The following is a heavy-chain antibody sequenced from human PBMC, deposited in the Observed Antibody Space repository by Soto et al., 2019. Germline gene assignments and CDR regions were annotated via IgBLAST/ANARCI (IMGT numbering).Heavy chain of an antibody. V-gene: IGHV3-9*01. CDR1: GFSFEAYA. J-gene: IGHJ2*01. D-gene: IGHD1-26*01. Sequence: EVQLVESGGGLEQPGRSLRLSCAASGFSFEAYAMHWVRQVPGKGLEWVSGLSWNSGNIGYADSVKGRFTISRDNAKNSLYLQMNRLGVEDTALYYCAKAPQWAGYWYFDLWGRGTLVTVSS. CDR2: LSWNSGNI. CDR3: AKAPQWAGYWYFDL.